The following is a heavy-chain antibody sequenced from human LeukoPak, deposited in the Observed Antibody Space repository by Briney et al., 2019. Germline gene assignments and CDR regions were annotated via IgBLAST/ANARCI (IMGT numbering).Heavy chain of an antibody. Sequence: GGSLRLSCAVSGFTFSRYTMNWVRQVPGKGLEWVSCISGGSGSSSYIYYADSVKGRFTISRDNAKNSLYLQMNSLRAEDMALYYCAKDIGSNGQYWYFDLWGRGTLVTVSS. V-gene: IGHV3-21*04. CDR1: GFTFSRYT. CDR3: AKDIGSNGQYWYFDL. CDR2: ISGGSGSSSYI. J-gene: IGHJ2*01. D-gene: IGHD2-8*01.